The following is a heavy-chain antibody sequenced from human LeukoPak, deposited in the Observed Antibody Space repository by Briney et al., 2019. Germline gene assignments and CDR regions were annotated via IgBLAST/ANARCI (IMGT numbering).Heavy chain of an antibody. J-gene: IGHJ4*02. V-gene: IGHV3-30*02. CDR2: IRYDGSNK. CDR3: ARDRDNYDFWSGLTSYYFDY. CDR1: GFTFSSYG. Sequence: GGSLRLSCAASGFTFSSYGIHWVRQAPGKGLEWVAFIRYDGSNKYYADSVKGRFTISRDNSKNTLYLQMNSLRAEDTAVYYCARDRDNYDFWSGLTSYYFDYWGQGTLVTVSS. D-gene: IGHD3-3*01.